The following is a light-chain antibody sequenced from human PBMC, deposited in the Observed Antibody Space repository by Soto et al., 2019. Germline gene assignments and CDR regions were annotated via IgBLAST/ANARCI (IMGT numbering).Light chain of an antibody. CDR1: QTVTGNY. J-gene: IGKJ1*01. Sequence: EIVLTLSPGTLSLSPGDRATLSCSASQTVTGNYLAWYHQKPGQAPRLLIHSASSRATGIPDRFSASGTGTDFTLTISRLEPEDFAVYYCQQYSASPRTFGQGTKVDI. V-gene: IGKV3-20*01. CDR2: SAS. CDR3: QQYSASPRT.